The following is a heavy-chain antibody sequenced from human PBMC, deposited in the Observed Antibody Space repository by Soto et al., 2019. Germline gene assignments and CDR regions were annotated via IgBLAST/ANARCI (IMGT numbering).Heavy chain of an antibody. Sequence: SETLSLTCTVSGGSISSGDYYWSWIRQPPGKGLEWIGYIYYSGSTYYNPSLKSRVTISVDRSKNQFSLKLSSVTAADTAVYYCARGGAARLVPRYWGQGTLVTVSS. J-gene: IGHJ4*02. CDR1: GGSISSGDYY. CDR3: ARGGAARLVPRY. D-gene: IGHD6-6*01. V-gene: IGHV4-30-4*01. CDR2: IYYSGST.